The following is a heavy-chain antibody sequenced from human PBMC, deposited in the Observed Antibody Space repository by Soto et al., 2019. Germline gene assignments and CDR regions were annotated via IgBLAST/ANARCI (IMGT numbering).Heavy chain of an antibody. J-gene: IGHJ4*02. D-gene: IGHD4-4*01. CDR2: INAGTGDT. V-gene: IGHV1-3*01. CDR1: GYIFTSYA. Sequence: ASVKVSCKTSGYIFTSYAMHWVRQAPGQRLEWMGWINAGTGDTKYSQKFQGRVTITRDTSANTAFMELSSLRSEDTAIYYCARELQGLYYFDFWGQGTLVTVSS. CDR3: ARELQGLYYFDF.